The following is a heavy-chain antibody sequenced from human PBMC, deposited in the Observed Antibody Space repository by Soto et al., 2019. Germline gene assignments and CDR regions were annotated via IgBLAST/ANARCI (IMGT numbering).Heavy chain of an antibody. CDR2: IYYSGST. CDR3: ARSIVLVPAAMRGDAFDI. D-gene: IGHD2-2*01. CDR1: GGSISSGDYY. Sequence: QVQLQESGPGLVKPSQTLSLTCTVSGGSISSGDYYWSWIRQPPGKGLEWIGYIYYSGSTYYNPSLKSRVTISVDTSKNQFSLKLSSVTAADTAVYYCARSIVLVPAAMRGDAFDIWGQGTMVTVSS. J-gene: IGHJ3*02. V-gene: IGHV4-30-4*01.